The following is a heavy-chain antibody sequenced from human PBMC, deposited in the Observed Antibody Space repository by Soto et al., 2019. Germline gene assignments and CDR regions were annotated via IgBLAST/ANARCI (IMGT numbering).Heavy chain of an antibody. D-gene: IGHD3-16*02. CDR2: IKTTTDGGTT. CDR3: ARTSVIYNWFDP. J-gene: IGHJ5*02. Sequence: GGSLRLSCAASGFTFSNAWLSWVRQAPGKGLEWVGHIKTTTDGGTTDYAAPVKGRFTISRDDSQNTLYLQMDSLNTEDTAVYFCARTSVIYNWFDPWGQGTLVTVS. V-gene: IGHV3-15*01. CDR1: GFTFSNAW.